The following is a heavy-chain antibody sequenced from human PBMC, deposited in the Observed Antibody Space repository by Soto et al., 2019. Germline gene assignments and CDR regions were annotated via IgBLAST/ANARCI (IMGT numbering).Heavy chain of an antibody. J-gene: IGHJ6*02. CDR2: IWYDGSNK. D-gene: IGHD3-10*01. CDR1: GFTFSSYG. V-gene: IGHV3-33*01. Sequence: QVQLVESGGGVVQPGRSLRLSCAASGFTFSSYGMHWVRQAPGKGLEWVAVIWYDGSNKYYADSVKGRFTISRDNSKNTLYLQMNSLRAEDTAVYYCARGGGLLWFGELSVWGQGTTVTVSS. CDR3: ARGGGLLWFGELSV.